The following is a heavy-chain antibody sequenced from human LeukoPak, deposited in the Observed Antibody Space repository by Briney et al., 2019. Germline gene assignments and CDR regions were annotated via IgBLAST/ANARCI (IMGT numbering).Heavy chain of an antibody. CDR2: ISSSGSTI. J-gene: IGHJ4*02. V-gene: IGHV3-48*03. D-gene: IGHD3-10*01. CDR1: GFTFSSYE. CDR3: ARNLPHSGSYYTRPHY. Sequence: GGSLRLSCAASGFTFSSYEMNWVRQAPGKGLEWVSYISSSGSTIYYADSVKGRFTISRDNAKNSLYLQMNSLRAEDTAVYYCARNLPHSGSYYTRPHYWGQGTLVTVSS.